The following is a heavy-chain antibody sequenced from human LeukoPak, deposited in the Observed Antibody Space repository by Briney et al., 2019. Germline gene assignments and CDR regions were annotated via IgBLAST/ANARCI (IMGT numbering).Heavy chain of an antibody. CDR1: GGSFSGYY. D-gene: IGHD7-27*01. J-gene: IGHJ4*02. Sequence: SETPSLTCAVYGGSFSGYYWSWIRQPPGKGLEWIGYIYHSGSTYYNPSLKSRVTISVDRSKNQFSLKLSSVTAADTAVYYCARGTPTGDPYFDYWGQGTLVTVSS. CDR2: IYHSGST. V-gene: IGHV4-34*01. CDR3: ARGTPTGDPYFDY.